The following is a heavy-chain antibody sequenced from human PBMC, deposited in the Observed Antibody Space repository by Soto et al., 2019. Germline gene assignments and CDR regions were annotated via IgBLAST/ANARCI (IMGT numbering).Heavy chain of an antibody. D-gene: IGHD2-8*02. V-gene: IGHV4-39*02. CDR2: IYYSGST. J-gene: IGHJ4*02. CDR1: GGSISSGSYY. CDR3: ARDKITGLFDY. Sequence: SETLSLTCTVSGGSISSGSYYWGWIRQPPGKGLEWIGSIYYSGSTYHNPSLKSRVTISVDTSKNQFSLKLTSVTAAGTAVYYCARDKITGLFDYWGQGTLVTVSS.